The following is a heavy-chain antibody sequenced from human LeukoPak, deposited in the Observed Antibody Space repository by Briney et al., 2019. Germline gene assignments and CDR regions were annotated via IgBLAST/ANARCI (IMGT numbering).Heavy chain of an antibody. Sequence: GGSLRLSCAASGFTFSSYWMSWVRQAPGKGLEWVSAISGSGGSTYYADSVKGRFTISRDNSKNTLYLQMNSLRAEDTAVYYCAKFLPTHIVVANYYFDYWGRGTLVTVSS. D-gene: IGHD2-21*01. V-gene: IGHV3-23*01. J-gene: IGHJ4*02. CDR2: ISGSGGST. CDR3: AKFLPTHIVVANYYFDY. CDR1: GFTFSSYW.